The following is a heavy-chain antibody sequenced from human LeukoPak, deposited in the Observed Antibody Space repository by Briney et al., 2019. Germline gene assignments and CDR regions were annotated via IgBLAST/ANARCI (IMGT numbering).Heavy chain of an antibody. Sequence: PSETLSLTCTVSGDSMSSYYWSWIRQPPGKGLEWIGYIYYSGTTNYNPSLKSRVTISLDTSRNQFSLKLTSVTAADTAVYYCARDQGGFNRFDYWGQGILVTVSS. CDR3: ARDQGGFNRFDY. D-gene: IGHD2/OR15-2a*01. J-gene: IGHJ4*02. V-gene: IGHV4-59*01. CDR2: IYYSGTT. CDR1: GDSMSSYY.